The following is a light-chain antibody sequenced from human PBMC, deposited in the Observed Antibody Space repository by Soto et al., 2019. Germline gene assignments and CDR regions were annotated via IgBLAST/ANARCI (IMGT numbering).Light chain of an antibody. CDR1: SSDVGGYNF. Sequence: QSALTQPASVSGSPGQSITISCTGTSSDVGGYNFVSWYQQHPGKAPKLLIYDVSSRPSGVSNRFSGSKSGNMASLTISGLQAEDEADYYCSSSTTSSTPYVFGTGTKVTVL. CDR3: SSSTTSSTPYV. CDR2: DVS. V-gene: IGLV2-14*01. J-gene: IGLJ1*01.